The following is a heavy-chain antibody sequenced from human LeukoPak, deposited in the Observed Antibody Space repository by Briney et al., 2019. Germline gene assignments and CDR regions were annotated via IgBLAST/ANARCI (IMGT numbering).Heavy chain of an antibody. Sequence: ASVKVSCKASGYTFTDYYIHWVRQAPGQGLEWLGWIYPNSGGTNYAQKFQGRVTVTRDTSISATYMELTRLRSDDTAIYYCARDGVCGGAFDIWGQGTMVTVSS. CDR2: IYPNSGGT. V-gene: IGHV1-2*02. J-gene: IGHJ3*02. CDR1: GYTFTDYY. CDR3: ARDGVCGGAFDI. D-gene: IGHD2-8*01.